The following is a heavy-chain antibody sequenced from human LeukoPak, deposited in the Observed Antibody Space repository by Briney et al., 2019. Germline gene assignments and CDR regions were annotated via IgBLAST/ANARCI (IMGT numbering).Heavy chain of an antibody. CDR1: GFTFSTYG. D-gene: IGHD5-24*01. CDR2: IASSGRNT. J-gene: IGHJ3*01. Sequence: PGGSLRLSCAASGFTFSTYGMHWVRQAPGKGLEWVSLIASSGRNTYYTDSVRGRFTISRDNSKNTLSLQMNSLRVEDTAMYYCAKDIQLSAWGLGTMVTVSS. V-gene: IGHV3-23*01. CDR3: AKDIQLSA.